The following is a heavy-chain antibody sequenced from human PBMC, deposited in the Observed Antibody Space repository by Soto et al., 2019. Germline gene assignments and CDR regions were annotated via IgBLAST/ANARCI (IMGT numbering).Heavy chain of an antibody. J-gene: IGHJ3*02. CDR3: ARGGYDQIDAFDI. D-gene: IGHD5-12*01. CDR1: GGSFSGYY. Sequence: SETLSLTCAVYGGSFSGYYWSWIRQPPGKGLEWIGEINHSGSTNHNPSLKSRVTISVDTSKNQFSLKLSSVTAADTAVYYCARGGYDQIDAFDIWGQGTMVTVS. V-gene: IGHV4-34*01. CDR2: INHSGST.